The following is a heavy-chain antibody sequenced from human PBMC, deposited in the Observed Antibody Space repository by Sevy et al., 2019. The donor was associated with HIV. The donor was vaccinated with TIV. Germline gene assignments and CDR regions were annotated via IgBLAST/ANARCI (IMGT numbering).Heavy chain of an antibody. CDR2: ISYDGSNK. J-gene: IGHJ1*01. Sequence: GGSLRLSCATSGFTFSSFSMHWVRRAPGKGLEWVATISYDGSNKYYADSVKGRFTISRDNSKNSLYLQMNSLRAEDTAVYCCALERLFSNVAEYFQNWGQGTLVTVSS. CDR1: GFTFSSFS. V-gene: IGHV3-30-3*01. CDR3: ALERLFSNVAEYFQN. D-gene: IGHD1-1*01.